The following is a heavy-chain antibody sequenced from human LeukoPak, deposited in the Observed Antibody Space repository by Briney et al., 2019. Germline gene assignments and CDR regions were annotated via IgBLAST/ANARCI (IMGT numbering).Heavy chain of an antibody. J-gene: IGHJ5*02. CDR3: ARVPPPPITMVRGVIPDWFDP. Sequence: ASVKVSCKASGGTFSSYAISWVRRAPGQGLEWMGGIIPIFGTANYAQKFQGRVTITADESPSTAYIELSRLRSQDTAVYYRARVPPPPITMVRGVIPDWFDPWGQGTLVTVSS. CDR1: GGTFSSYA. V-gene: IGHV1-69*13. D-gene: IGHD3-10*01. CDR2: IIPIFGTA.